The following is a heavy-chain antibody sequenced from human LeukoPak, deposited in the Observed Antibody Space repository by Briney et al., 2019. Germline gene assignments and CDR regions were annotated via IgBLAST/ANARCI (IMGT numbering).Heavy chain of an antibody. CDR2: ISSSSSTI. V-gene: IGHV3-48*01. CDR1: GFTFSSYS. D-gene: IGHD2-8*01. Sequence: PGGSLRLSCAASGFTFSSYSMNWVRQAPGKGLECVSYISSSSSTIYYADSVKGRFTISRDNAKNSLYLQMNSLRAEDTAVYYCARGVSCANGVCYLGWFDPWGQGTLVTVSS. CDR3: ARGVSCANGVCYLGWFDP. J-gene: IGHJ5*02.